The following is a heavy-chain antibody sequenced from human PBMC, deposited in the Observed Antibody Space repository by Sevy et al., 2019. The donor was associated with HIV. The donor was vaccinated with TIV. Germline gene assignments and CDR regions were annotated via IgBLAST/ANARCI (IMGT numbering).Heavy chain of an antibody. CDR2: ISSRSTYI. CDR1: GFTFSSNT. CDR3: PRGDKDGWFDP. Sequence: GGSLRLSCAASGFTFSSNTMNWLRQAPGKGLEWVSSISSRSTYIFYADSVKGRFTISRDNSKKSLFLQMNSLRVEDTAVYYCPRGDKDGWFDPWGQGTPVTVSS. J-gene: IGHJ5*02. V-gene: IGHV3-21*01. D-gene: IGHD3-9*01.